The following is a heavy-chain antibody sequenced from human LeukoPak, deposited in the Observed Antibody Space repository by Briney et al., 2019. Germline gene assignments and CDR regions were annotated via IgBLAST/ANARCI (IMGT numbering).Heavy chain of an antibody. CDR3: ARRGPMIVVVIFGGYYFDY. Sequence: SETLSLTCAVYGGSFSGHYWGWIRQPPGKGLEWIGEINHSGSTNYNPSLKSRVTISVDTSKNQFSLNLSSVTAADTAVYYCARRGPMIVVVIFGGYYFDYWGQGTLVTVSS. V-gene: IGHV4-34*01. CDR2: INHSGST. J-gene: IGHJ4*02. D-gene: IGHD3-22*01. CDR1: GGSFSGHY.